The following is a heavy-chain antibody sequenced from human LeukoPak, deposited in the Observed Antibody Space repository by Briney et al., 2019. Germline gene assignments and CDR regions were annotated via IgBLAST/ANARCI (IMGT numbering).Heavy chain of an antibody. CDR3: ASRRWFRSSSSVGNWFDP. J-gene: IGHJ5*02. V-gene: IGHV1-8*01. D-gene: IGHD2-2*01. CDR2: MNPNSGNT. Sequence: ASVKVSCKASGYTFTSYDINWVRQATGQGLEWMGWMNPNSGNTGYAQKFQGRVTMTRNTSISTAYMELSSLRSGDTAAYYCASRRWFRSSSSVGNWFDPWGQGTLVTVSS. CDR1: GYTFTSYD.